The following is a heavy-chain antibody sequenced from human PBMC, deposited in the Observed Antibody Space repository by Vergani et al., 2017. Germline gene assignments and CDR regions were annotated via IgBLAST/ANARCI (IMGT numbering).Heavy chain of an antibody. D-gene: IGHD6-13*01. CDR3: ARPSRAAGFYYYYYGMDV. V-gene: IGHV1-18*01. Sequence: QVQLVQSGAEVKKPGASVKVSCKASGYTFTSYGISWVRQAPGQGLEWMGWISAYNGNTNYAQKFQGRVTITRDTSISTAYMELSRLRSDDTAVYYCARPSRAAGFYYYYYGMDVWGQGTTVTASS. J-gene: IGHJ6*02. CDR1: GYTFTSYG. CDR2: ISAYNGNT.